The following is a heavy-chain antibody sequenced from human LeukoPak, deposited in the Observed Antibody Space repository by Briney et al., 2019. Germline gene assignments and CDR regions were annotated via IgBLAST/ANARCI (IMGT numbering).Heavy chain of an antibody. D-gene: IGHD7-27*01. CDR1: GFTFSSYT. CDR3: AKDGGLWVSAHWGDS. V-gene: IGHV3-23*01. Sequence: GGSLRLTCAASGFTFSSYTMSWVRQAPGKGLEWVSTITTSDGNTYYADSVKGRFTVSRDNSKNTLFLQMNSLRAEDTAVYYCAKDGGLWVSAHWGDSWGRGTLVTVSS. J-gene: IGHJ4*02. CDR2: ITTSDGNT.